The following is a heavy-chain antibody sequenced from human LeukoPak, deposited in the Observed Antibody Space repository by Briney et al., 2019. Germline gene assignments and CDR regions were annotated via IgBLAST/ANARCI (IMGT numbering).Heavy chain of an antibody. CDR3: ARHAGPLYYYGPGSYYNVFPQYYFDY. V-gene: IGHV4-34*01. J-gene: IGHJ4*02. CDR2: INHSGST. CDR1: GGSFSGYY. D-gene: IGHD3-10*01. Sequence: SATLSLTCAVYGGSFSGYYWSWIRQPPGKGLEWIGEINHSGSTNYNPSLKSRVTISVDTSKNQFSLKLSSVTAADTAVYYCARHAGPLYYYGPGSYYNVFPQYYFDYWGQGTLVTVSS.